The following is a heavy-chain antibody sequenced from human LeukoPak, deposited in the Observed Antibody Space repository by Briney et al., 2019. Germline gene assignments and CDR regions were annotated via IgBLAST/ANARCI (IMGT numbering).Heavy chain of an antibody. CDR2: ISYDGSNK. Sequence: GRSLRLSCAASGFTFSSYAMPWVRQAPGKGLEWVAVISYDGSNKYYADSVKGRFTISRDNSKNTLYLQMNSLRAEDTAVYYCARVRRDYGDYVPYYGMDVWGQGTTVTVSS. CDR1: GFTFSSYA. D-gene: IGHD4-17*01. V-gene: IGHV3-30-3*01. J-gene: IGHJ6*02. CDR3: ARVRRDYGDYVPYYGMDV.